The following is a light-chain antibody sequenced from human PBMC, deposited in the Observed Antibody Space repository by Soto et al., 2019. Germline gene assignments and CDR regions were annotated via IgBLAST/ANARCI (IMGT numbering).Light chain of an antibody. CDR3: QQYNDWPPWT. CDR1: QSVDNK. CDR2: GAS. V-gene: IGKV3-15*01. Sequence: VLTQSPGTLSLSPGQRATLSCRASQSVDNKVAWYQQKPGQAPRLLIYGASTRATGIPARFSGSGSGTEFTLTISSLQSEDFAVYYCQQYNDWPPWTFGQGTKVDIK. J-gene: IGKJ1*01.